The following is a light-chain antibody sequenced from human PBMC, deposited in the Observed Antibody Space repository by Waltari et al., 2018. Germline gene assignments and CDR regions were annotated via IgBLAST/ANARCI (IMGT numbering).Light chain of an antibody. CDR1: SYDIGTFTF. V-gene: IGLV2-23*02. CDR3: CSYVTGDTWV. CDR2: EFN. Sequence: QAALTQPASVSGSPGPSITIACPGTSYDIGTFTFASWYQQHPGKAPKLIIYEFNQRPSGISNRFSGSKSGNTAALTISGLQTEDEADYFCCSYVTGDTWVFGGGTKVAVL. J-gene: IGLJ3*02.